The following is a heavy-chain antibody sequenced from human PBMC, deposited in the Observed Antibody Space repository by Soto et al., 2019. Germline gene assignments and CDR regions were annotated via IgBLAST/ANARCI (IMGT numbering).Heavy chain of an antibody. J-gene: IGHJ6*02. CDR1: GGNFSSYA. Sequence: QVQLVQSGAAVKKPGSSVKVSCKASGGNFSSYAISWVRQAPGQGLEWMGGIIPIFGTANYAQKFQGRVTITADESTSTAYMELSSRRSEDTAVYYCARVESIAGPGGYYYYGMDVWGQGTTVTVSS. V-gene: IGHV1-69*01. CDR3: ARVESIAGPGGYYYYGMDV. D-gene: IGHD6-6*01. CDR2: IIPIFGTA.